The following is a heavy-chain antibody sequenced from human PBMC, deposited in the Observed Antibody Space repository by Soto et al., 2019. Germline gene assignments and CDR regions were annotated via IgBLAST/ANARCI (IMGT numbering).Heavy chain of an antibody. J-gene: IGHJ6*02. CDR3: ASVDPYYYYGMDV. D-gene: IGHD5-12*01. CDR2: ISYDGSNK. Sequence: QVQLVESGGGVVQPGRSLRLSCAASGFTFSSYAMHWVRQAPGKGLEWVAVISYDGSNKYYADSMKGRFTISRDNSKNTLYLQMNSLRAEDTAVYYCASVDPYYYYGMDVWGQGTTVTVSS. V-gene: IGHV3-30-3*01. CDR1: GFTFSSYA.